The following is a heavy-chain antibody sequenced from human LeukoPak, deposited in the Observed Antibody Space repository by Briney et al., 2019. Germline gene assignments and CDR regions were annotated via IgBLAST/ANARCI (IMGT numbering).Heavy chain of an antibody. J-gene: IGHJ5*02. V-gene: IGHV1-69*05. CDR2: IMPLFGTA. Sequence: SVKVSCKXSGGTFNNSAISWVRQAPGQGLEWLGGIMPLFGTAGYAQKFQGRVTITKDESTRTVYLELTSLTSDDTAVYYCARDVHGDYGSGWFDPWGQGTLVSVSS. CDR3: ARDVHGDYGSGWFDP. D-gene: IGHD4-17*01. CDR1: GGTFNNSA.